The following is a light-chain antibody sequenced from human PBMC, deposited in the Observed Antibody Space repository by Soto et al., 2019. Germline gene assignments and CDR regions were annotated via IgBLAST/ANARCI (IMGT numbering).Light chain of an antibody. V-gene: IGKV2-28*01. CDR2: LGF. CDR1: HSLLHSNGYNY. Sequence: DIVMTQSPLSLPVTPGEPASISCRSSHSLLHSNGYNYLDWYLQKPGQSPQLLIYLGFNRASGVPDRFSGSGSGTDFTLKISRVEAEDVGVSYCMQALQTPPTFGQGTKLEIK. J-gene: IGKJ2*01. CDR3: MQALQTPPT.